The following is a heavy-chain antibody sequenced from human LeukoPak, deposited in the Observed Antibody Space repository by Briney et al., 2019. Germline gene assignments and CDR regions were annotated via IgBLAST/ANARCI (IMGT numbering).Heavy chain of an antibody. D-gene: IGHD6-13*01. CDR3: ARGGHSISWSYYYYYYYTDV. Sequence: GGSLRLSCTVSGFTVSSNSMNWVRQAPGKGLEWVSFIYSDNTHYSDPVKGRCTISSDNSKNKLYLQMKSLRDEDTAVYYCARGGHSISWSYYYYYYYTDVWGERTTVTVSS. CDR2: IYSDNT. V-gene: IGHV3-53*01. J-gene: IGHJ6*03. CDR1: GFTVSSNS.